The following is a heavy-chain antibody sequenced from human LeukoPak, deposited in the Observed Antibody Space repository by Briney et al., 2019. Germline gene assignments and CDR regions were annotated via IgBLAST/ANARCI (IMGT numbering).Heavy chain of an antibody. V-gene: IGHV4-34*01. D-gene: IGHD3-22*01. Sequence: PSETLSLTCAVYGGSFSGYYWSWIRQPPGKGLEWIGEINHSGSTNYNPSLKSRVTISVDTSKNQFSLKLSSVTAADTAVYYCARLGITSWFDPWGQGTLVTVSS. J-gene: IGHJ5*02. CDR2: INHSGST. CDR1: GGSFSGYY. CDR3: ARLGITSWFDP.